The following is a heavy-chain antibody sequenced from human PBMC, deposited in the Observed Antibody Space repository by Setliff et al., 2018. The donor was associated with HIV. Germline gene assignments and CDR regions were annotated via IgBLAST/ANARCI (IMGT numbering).Heavy chain of an antibody. CDR2: LYNGGST. D-gene: IGHD6-13*01. V-gene: IGHV4-39*01. Sequence: SETLSLTCTVSGGSVSTSSYYWGWIRQPPGKGLEWIGSLYNGGSTSYSPSLKSRVTMSVDTSKNQFSLKLTSVTAADTAVYTCARRYSSSGYAYDIWGQGTMVTVAS. CDR3: ARRYSSSGYAYDI. J-gene: IGHJ3*02. CDR1: GGSVSTSSYY.